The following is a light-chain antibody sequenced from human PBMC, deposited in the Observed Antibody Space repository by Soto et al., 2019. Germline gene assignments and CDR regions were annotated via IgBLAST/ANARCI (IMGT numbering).Light chain of an antibody. CDR3: QQYHSYGT. Sequence: DIQMTQSPSTLSASVGDRVTITCRASQSIDSSLAWYQQKPRKGPKLLIYDASTLESGVPSRFSGRGLGTEFALAISSLQPDDFATFYCQQYHSYGTFGQGTKLEI. CDR1: QSIDSS. CDR2: DAS. V-gene: IGKV1-5*01. J-gene: IGKJ2*01.